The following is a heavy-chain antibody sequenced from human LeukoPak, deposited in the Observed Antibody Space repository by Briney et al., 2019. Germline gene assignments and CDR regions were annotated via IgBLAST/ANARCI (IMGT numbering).Heavy chain of an antibody. CDR2: ISGSGAST. D-gene: IGHD1-26*01. Sequence: GGSLRLSCAASGFTFSDYAMTWVRQAPGKGLEWVSSISGSGASTYYAGSVKGRFTISRDISKNTLYLQMSSLRAEDAAVYYCAKGEGAYYYYGVDVWGQGTTVTVSS. V-gene: IGHV3-23*01. CDR1: GFTFSDYA. J-gene: IGHJ6*02. CDR3: AKGEGAYYYYGVDV.